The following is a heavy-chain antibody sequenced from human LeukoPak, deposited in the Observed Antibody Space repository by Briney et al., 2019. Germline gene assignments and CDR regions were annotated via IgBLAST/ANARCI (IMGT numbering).Heavy chain of an antibody. CDR1: GYIFTTYW. CDR3: ARHRIVGATKSDYDI. V-gene: IGHV5-51*01. D-gene: IGHD1-26*01. CDR2: IYPGDSDT. Sequence: GESLKISCKGSGYIFTTYWIAWVRQMPEKGLECMGIIYPGDSDTRYSPSFQGQVTISVDKSISTAYLQWSSLKASDTAIYYCARHRIVGATKSDYDIWGQGTMVTVCS. J-gene: IGHJ3*02.